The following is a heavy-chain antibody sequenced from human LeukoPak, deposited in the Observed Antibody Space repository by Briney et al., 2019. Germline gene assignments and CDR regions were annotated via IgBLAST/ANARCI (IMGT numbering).Heavy chain of an antibody. CDR1: GGSINSSSYY. V-gene: IGHV4-39*01. Sequence: SETLSLTCAVSGGSINSSSYYWYWIRQSPEKGLEWIGSIYYTGSTYCNPSLKSRVTISVDTSKNQFSLKLSSVTAADTAVYYCARLYGSGFDYWGQGTLVTVPS. CDR2: IYYTGST. CDR3: ARLYGSGFDY. D-gene: IGHD6-19*01. J-gene: IGHJ4*02.